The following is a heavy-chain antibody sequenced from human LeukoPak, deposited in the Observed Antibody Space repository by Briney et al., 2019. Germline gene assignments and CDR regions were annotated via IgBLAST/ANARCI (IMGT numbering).Heavy chain of an antibody. Sequence: GGSLRLSCAASGFTFSIYSMNWVRQAPGKGLEWVSYISSSSSTIHYADSVKGRFTISRDNSKNTLYLQMNSLRAEDTAVYYCAKGNRPVIAAAALFDYWGQGTLVTVSS. CDR3: AKGNRPVIAAAALFDY. D-gene: IGHD6-13*01. CDR2: ISSSSSTI. V-gene: IGHV3-48*01. CDR1: GFTFSIYS. J-gene: IGHJ4*02.